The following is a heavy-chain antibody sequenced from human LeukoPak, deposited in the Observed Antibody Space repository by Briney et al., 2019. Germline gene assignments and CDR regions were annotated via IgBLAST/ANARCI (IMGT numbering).Heavy chain of an antibody. V-gene: IGHV1-2*02. J-gene: IGHJ3*02. Sequence: ASVKVSCKASGYTFTGYYMHWVRQAPGQGLEWMGWINPNSGGTNYAQKFQGRVTMTRDTSISTAYMELSRLRSDDTAVYYCAREYSESPTGAFDIWGQGTMVTVSS. CDR1: GYTFTGYY. CDR2: INPNSGGT. D-gene: IGHD1-26*01. CDR3: AREYSESPTGAFDI.